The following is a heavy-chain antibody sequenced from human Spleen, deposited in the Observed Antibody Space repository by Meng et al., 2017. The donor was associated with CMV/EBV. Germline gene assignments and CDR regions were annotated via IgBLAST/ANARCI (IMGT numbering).Heavy chain of an antibody. Sequence: GGSLRLSCAASGFTFSSYAMSWVRQAPGKGLEWVSAISGSGGSTYYADSVKGRFTISRDNSNNTLYLQMNSLRAEDTAVYYCARDFGSYGSYYYGMDVWGQGTTVTVSS. J-gene: IGHJ6*02. CDR2: ISGSGGST. D-gene: IGHD5-18*01. V-gene: IGHV3-23*01. CDR3: ARDFGSYGSYYYGMDV. CDR1: GFTFSSYA.